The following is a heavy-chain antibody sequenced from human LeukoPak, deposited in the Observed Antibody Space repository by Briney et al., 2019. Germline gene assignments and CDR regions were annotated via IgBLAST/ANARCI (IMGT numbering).Heavy chain of an antibody. V-gene: IGHV1-8*01. J-gene: IGHJ6*02. Sequence: GASVKVSCKASGYTFTSYDVNWVRQATGQGLEWMGWMNPNSGNTGLAQKFQGRVTLTRDTSLSTAYMELSNLRSDDTAVYYCARVTEPHTYYYYGMDVWGQGTTVTVSS. CDR1: GYTFTSYD. CDR3: ARVTEPHTYYYYGMDV. CDR2: MNPNSGNT. D-gene: IGHD1-14*01.